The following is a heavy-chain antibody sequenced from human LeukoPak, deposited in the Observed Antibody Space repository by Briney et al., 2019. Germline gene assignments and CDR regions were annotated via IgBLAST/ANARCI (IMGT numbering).Heavy chain of an antibody. D-gene: IGHD4/OR15-4a*01. Sequence: ASVKVSCKASGYTFTDYYMHWVRQAPGQGLEWMGWINPNSGGANYAQKFQGWVTMTRDTSISTVYMELSRLRSEDTAVYYCARRVGDYGFSFFGYWGQGTLVTVSS. CDR3: ARRVGDYGFSFFGY. CDR2: INPNSGGA. V-gene: IGHV1-2*04. CDR1: GYTFTDYY. J-gene: IGHJ4*02.